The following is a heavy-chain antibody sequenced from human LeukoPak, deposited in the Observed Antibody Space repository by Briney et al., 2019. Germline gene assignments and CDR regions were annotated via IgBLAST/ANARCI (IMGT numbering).Heavy chain of an antibody. CDR3: ARRTSGYYYYGMDV. Sequence: SETLSLTCAVYGGSFSGYYWSWIRQPPGKGLEWIGEINHSGSTNYNPSLKSRVTISVDTSKNQFSLKLSSVTAVDTAVYYCARRTSGYYYYGMDVWGQGTTVTVSS. CDR2: INHSGST. J-gene: IGHJ6*02. V-gene: IGHV4-34*01. CDR1: GGSFSGYY. D-gene: IGHD2-2*01.